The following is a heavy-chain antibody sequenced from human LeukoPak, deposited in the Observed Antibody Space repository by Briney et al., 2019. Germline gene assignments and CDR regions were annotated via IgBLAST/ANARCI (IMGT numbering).Heavy chain of an antibody. CDR2: IYTSGST. CDR1: GVSISSGSYY. Sequence: PSETLSLTCTVSGVSISSGSYYWSWLRQPAGKGLEWIGRIYTSGSTNYNPSLKSRVTISVDTSKNQFSLKLSSVTAADTAVYYCARSWRDAFDIWGQGTMVTVS. V-gene: IGHV4-61*02. CDR3: ARSWRDAFDI. D-gene: IGHD1-26*01. J-gene: IGHJ3*02.